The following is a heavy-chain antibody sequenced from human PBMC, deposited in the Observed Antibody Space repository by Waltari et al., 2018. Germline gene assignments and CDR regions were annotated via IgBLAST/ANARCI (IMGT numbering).Heavy chain of an antibody. Sequence: EVQLLESGGGLVKPGGSLSLSCAASGFTLGRYWVHWVRQVPGKGLVWVSRINPDGSTINYADAVRGRFTISRDSAKNTLYLQMNSLRAEDTAVYYCTKDTFGEYDSWGQGTLVTVSS. CDR1: GFTLGRYW. D-gene: IGHD3-10*01. V-gene: IGHV3-74*01. CDR3: TKDTFGEYDS. CDR2: INPDGSTI. J-gene: IGHJ4*02.